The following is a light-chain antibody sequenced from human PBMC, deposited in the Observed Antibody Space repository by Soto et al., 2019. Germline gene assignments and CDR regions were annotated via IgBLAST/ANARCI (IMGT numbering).Light chain of an antibody. CDR3: QQYNNWPPIT. Sequence: EIVMTQSPPTLSVSPGERATLSCRASQRISTNVAWYQHKPGRAPRLLIYSASTRATGIPARFSGSGSGTEFTLTISSLQSEDFAVYYCQQYNNWPPITFGGGTKVDIK. J-gene: IGKJ4*01. CDR1: QRISTN. V-gene: IGKV3-15*01. CDR2: SAS.